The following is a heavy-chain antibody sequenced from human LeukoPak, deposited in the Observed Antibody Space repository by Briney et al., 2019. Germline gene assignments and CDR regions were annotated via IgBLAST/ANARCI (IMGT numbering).Heavy chain of an antibody. CDR3: ARDRRRVGATYFDY. Sequence: SETLSLTCTVSGVSLSSYYCSWIRQPPGKGLEWIGYIYYSGSTNYNPSLKSRVTISVDTSKNQFSLKLSSVTAADTAVYYCARDRRRVGATYFDYWGQGTLVTVSS. CDR1: GVSLSSYY. CDR2: IYYSGST. J-gene: IGHJ4*02. D-gene: IGHD1-26*01. V-gene: IGHV4-59*01.